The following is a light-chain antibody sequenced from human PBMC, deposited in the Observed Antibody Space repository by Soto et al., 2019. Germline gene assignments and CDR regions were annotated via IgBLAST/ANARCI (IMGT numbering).Light chain of an antibody. CDR3: AAWDDSPTGHYV. V-gene: IGLV1-44*01. CDR1: SSNIGSST. CDR2: SNN. J-gene: IGLJ1*01. Sequence: QSVLTQPPSASGAPGQRVTISCSGSSSNIGSSTVNWYQHLPGTAPKLIIFSNNERPSGVPDRFSASKSGTSASLAVSGLQSEDEAAYFCAAWDDSPTGHYVFGSGTKVTVL.